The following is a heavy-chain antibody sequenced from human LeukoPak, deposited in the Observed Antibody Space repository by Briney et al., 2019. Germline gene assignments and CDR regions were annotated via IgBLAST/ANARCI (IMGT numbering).Heavy chain of an antibody. CDR2: ISYDGSNK. CDR3: ARDTDTVTTILDY. Sequence: PGGSLRLSCAASGFTFSSYGMHWVRQAPGKGLEWVAVISYDGSNKYYADSVKGRFTISRDNVKNTLYLQMNSLRAEDTAVYYCARDTDTVTTILDYWGQGTLVTVSS. V-gene: IGHV3-30*03. J-gene: IGHJ4*02. D-gene: IGHD4-17*01. CDR1: GFTFSSYG.